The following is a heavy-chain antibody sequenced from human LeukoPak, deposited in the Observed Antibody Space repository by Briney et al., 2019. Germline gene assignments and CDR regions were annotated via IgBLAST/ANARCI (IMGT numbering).Heavy chain of an antibody. V-gene: IGHV3-23*01. D-gene: IGHD3-22*01. CDR3: ANVYDTSGVRGNY. Sequence: GGSLRLSCAASGFTFRSYAMSWVRQAPGKGLEWVSAISGSGDSTYYADSVKGRFTISRDNSQNTLYLQMNSLRVEDTAVYYCANVYDTSGVRGNYWGQGTLVTVS. CDR1: GFTFRSYA. CDR2: ISGSGDST. J-gene: IGHJ4*02.